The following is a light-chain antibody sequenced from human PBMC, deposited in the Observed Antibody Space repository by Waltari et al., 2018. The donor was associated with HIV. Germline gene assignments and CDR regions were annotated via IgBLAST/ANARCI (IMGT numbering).Light chain of an antibody. CDR1: SRDIGSYHS. CDR3: SSFTTSNTLL. CDR2: EVN. V-gene: IGLV2-14*01. J-gene: IGLJ2*01. Sequence: QSALTQPASVSGSPGPSITVSCTGPSRDIGSYHSVSWYQQPPGTAPKLVIYEVNNRPSGISNRFSGSKSGTTASLTISGLQTEDEAHYYCSSFTTSNTLLFGGGTKVTVL.